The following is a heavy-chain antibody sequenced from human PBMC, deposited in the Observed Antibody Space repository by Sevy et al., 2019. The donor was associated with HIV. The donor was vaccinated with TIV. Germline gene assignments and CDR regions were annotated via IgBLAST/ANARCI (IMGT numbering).Heavy chain of an antibody. V-gene: IGHV3-23*01. CDR2: ISGSGGST. CDR1: GFTFSSYA. D-gene: IGHD3-16*02. Sequence: GGSLRLSCAASGFTFSSYAMSWVRQAPGKGLEWVSAISGSGGSTYYADSVKGRFTISRDNSKNTLYLQMNSLRAEDTAVYYCARSRYDIVCGSYPSVYWGQGTLVTVSS. J-gene: IGHJ4*02. CDR3: ARSRYDIVCGSYPSVY.